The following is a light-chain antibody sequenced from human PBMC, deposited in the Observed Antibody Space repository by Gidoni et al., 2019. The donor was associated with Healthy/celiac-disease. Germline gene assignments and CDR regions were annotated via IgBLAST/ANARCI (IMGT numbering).Light chain of an antibody. J-gene: IGKJ1*01. Sequence: DIVMTQAPDSLAVSLGERATINCKSSQSVLYSSNNKNYLAWYQQKPGQPPKLLIYRASTRESGVPDRFSGSGSGTDFTLTISSLQAEDVAVYYCQQDYSTPWTFGQGTKVEIK. V-gene: IGKV4-1*01. CDR2: RAS. CDR3: QQDYSTPWT. CDR1: QSVLYSSNNKNY.